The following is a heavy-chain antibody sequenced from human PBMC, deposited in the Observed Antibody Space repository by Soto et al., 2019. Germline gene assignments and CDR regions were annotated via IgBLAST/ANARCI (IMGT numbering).Heavy chain of an antibody. V-gene: IGHV5-51*01. Sequence: PGESLKISGTGSGYSFTSYWIGWVRQMPGKGLEWMGIIYPGDSDTRYSPSFQGQVTISADKSISTAYLQWSSLKASDTAMYYCARYRYSSLADLDYGGQGALVEVSS. CDR1: GYSFTSYW. CDR2: IYPGDSDT. D-gene: IGHD6-13*01. CDR3: ARYRYSSLADLDY. J-gene: IGHJ4*02.